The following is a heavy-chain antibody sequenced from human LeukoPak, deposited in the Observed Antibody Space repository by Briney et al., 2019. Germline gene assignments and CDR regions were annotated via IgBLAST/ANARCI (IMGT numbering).Heavy chain of an antibody. V-gene: IGHV4-61*02. CDR1: GDSISSSSYY. CDR3: ARLQGGGSHRNFDY. CDR2: IYTSGSA. J-gene: IGHJ4*02. D-gene: IGHD3-16*02. Sequence: PSETLSLTCTVSGDSISSSSYYWSWIRQPAGKGLEWIGRIYTSGSANYNPSLKSRVTMSVDTSKNQFSLRLGSVTAADTAVYYCARLQGGGSHRNFDYWGQGTLVTVSS.